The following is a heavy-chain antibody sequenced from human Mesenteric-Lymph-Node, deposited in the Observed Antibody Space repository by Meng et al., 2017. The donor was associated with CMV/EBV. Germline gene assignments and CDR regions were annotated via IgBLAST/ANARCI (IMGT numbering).Heavy chain of an antibody. D-gene: IGHD5-18*01. J-gene: IGHJ4*02. Sequence: GGSLRLSCKGSGYSFTSYWIGWVRQVPGKGLEWMGIIYPGDSDTRYSPSFQGQVTISADKSISTAYLQWSSLKASDTAMYYCARINRGYSYGHACDYWGQGTLVTVSS. V-gene: IGHV5-51*01. CDR1: GYSFTSYW. CDR2: IYPGDSDT. CDR3: ARINRGYSYGHACDY.